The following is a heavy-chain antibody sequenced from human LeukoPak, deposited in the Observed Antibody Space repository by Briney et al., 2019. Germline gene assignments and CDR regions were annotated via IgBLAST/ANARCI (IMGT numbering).Heavy chain of an antibody. CDR2: IYYSGST. Sequence: KPSETLSLTCTVSGGSISSYYWSWIRQPPGKGLEWIGYIYYSGSTNYNPSLKSRVTISVDTSKNQFSLKLSSVTAADAAVYCCARLTYYYDSSGYPPAFDIWGQGTMVTVSS. CDR1: GGSISSYY. CDR3: ARLTYYYDSSGYPPAFDI. V-gene: IGHV4-59*08. D-gene: IGHD3-22*01. J-gene: IGHJ3*02.